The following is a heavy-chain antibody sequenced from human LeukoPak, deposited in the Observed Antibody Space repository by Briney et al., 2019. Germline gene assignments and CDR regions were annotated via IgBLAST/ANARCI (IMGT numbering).Heavy chain of an antibody. CDR3: ARNQQLGGHSYYYYGMDV. D-gene: IGHD3-16*01. CDR2: VSANGGTT. CDR1: GFTFSCCA. Sequence: GGSLRLSCAASGFTFSCCAMHWVRQAPGKGLEWVSAVSANGGTTHYADSVKGRFTISRDNSKNTLYLQMNSLRADDTAIYYCARNQQLGGHSYYYYGMDVWGQGTTVTVSS. J-gene: IGHJ6*02. V-gene: IGHV3-23*01.